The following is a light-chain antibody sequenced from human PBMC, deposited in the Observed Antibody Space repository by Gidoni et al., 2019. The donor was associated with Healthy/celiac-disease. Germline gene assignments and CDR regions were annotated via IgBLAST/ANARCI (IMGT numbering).Light chain of an antibody. CDR2: GAS. CDR3: HQYNNWPPMYT. CDR1: QSVSSN. Sequence: DIVMTQSPATLSVSPGERATLACRASQSVSSNLAWYQQKPGQAPRLLTYGASTRATGIPARFSGSGSGTEFTLTISSLQSEDFAVYYCHQYNNWPPMYTFGQXTKLEIK. V-gene: IGKV3-15*01. J-gene: IGKJ2*01.